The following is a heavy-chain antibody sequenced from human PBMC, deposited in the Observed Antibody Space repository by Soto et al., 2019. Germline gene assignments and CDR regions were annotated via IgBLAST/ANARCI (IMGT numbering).Heavy chain of an antibody. CDR3: AKDYGSGSDYYYYGMDV. CDR2: ISWNSGSI. D-gene: IGHD3-10*01. CDR1: GFTFDDYA. J-gene: IGHJ6*02. V-gene: IGHV3-9*01. Sequence: EVQLVESGGGLVQPGRSLRLSCAASGFTFDDYAMHWVRQAPGKGLEWVSGISWNSGSIGYADSVKGRFTISRDNAKNSLYLQINSLRAEDTALYYCAKDYGSGSDYYYYGMDVWGQGTTVTVSS.